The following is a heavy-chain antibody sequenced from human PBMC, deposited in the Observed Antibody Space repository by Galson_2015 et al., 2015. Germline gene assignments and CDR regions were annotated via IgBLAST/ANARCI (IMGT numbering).Heavy chain of an antibody. CDR3: AKVLNGYSFYYVMDV. CDR1: GFTFSSYG. D-gene: IGHD2-8*01. J-gene: IGHJ6*02. Sequence: SLRLSCAASGFTFSSYGMHWVRQAPGKGLEWVSVISYDGSTKYYADSVKGRSTISSDNSKNTLYLQMNSLRGEATAVYYCAKVLNGYSFYYVMDVSGQATTVTVSS. V-gene: IGHV3-30*18. CDR2: ISYDGSTK.